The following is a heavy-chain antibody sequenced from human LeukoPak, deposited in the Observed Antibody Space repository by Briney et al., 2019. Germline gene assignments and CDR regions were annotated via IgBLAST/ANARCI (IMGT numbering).Heavy chain of an antibody. J-gene: IGHJ4*02. CDR2: ISYDGSNR. CDR3: ARGFEADSGSYLVDY. Sequence: GGSLRLSCAASGFTFSTYSMHWVRQAPDKGLEWVAIISYDGSNRYYADSVKGRFTISRDNSKNTLYLQMNSLRPEDTAVYYCARGFEADSGSYLVDYWGQGPLVTVSS. V-gene: IGHV3-30-3*01. CDR1: GFTFSTYS. D-gene: IGHD1-26*01.